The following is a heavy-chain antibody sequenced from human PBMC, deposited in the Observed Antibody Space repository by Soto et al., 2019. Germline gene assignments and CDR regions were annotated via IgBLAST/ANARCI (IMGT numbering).Heavy chain of an antibody. CDR1: GYTFTSYG. D-gene: IGHD2-2*01. CDR3: ARAPYCSSTSCPNWFDP. Sequence: ASVKVSCKASGYTFTSYGISWVRQAPGQGLEWMGWISAYNGNTNYAQKLQGRVTITTDTSTSTAYMELRSLRSDDTAVYYCARAPYCSSTSCPNWFDPWGQGTLVTVSS. V-gene: IGHV1-18*04. J-gene: IGHJ5*02. CDR2: ISAYNGNT.